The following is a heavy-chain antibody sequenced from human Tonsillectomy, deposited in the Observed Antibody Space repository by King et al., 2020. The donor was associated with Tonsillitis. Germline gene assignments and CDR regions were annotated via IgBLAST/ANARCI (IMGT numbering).Heavy chain of an antibody. Sequence: QLVQSGAEVKKSGESLKISCKGSGYSFPSYWIAWVRQMPGKGLEWMGIIYPGDSDTKYSPSFQGQVTISADTSISTAYRPGSSLKASDTAMYYCARHTAVMTELDYWGQGTLVTVSS. V-gene: IGHV5-51*01. CDR1: GYSFPSYW. J-gene: IGHJ4*02. CDR2: IYPGDSDT. CDR3: ARHTAVMTELDY.